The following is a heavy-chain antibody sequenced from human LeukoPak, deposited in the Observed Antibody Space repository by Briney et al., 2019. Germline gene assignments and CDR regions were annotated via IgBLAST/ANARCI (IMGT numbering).Heavy chain of an antibody. CDR1: GFTFSSYA. CDR2: ISYDGSNK. CDR3: ASQYSSGWR. J-gene: IGHJ4*02. Sequence: GGSLRLSCAASGFTFSSYAMGWVRQAPGKGLEWVAVISYDGSNKYYADSVKGRFTISRDNSKNTLYLQMNSLRAEDTAVYYCASQYSSGWRWGQGTLVTVSS. V-gene: IGHV3-30-3*01. D-gene: IGHD6-19*01.